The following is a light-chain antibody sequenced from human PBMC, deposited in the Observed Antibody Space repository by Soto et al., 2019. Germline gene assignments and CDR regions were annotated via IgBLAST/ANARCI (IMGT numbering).Light chain of an antibody. Sequence: EIVMTQSPATLSLSPGERATLSCRASQSVRTYLAWYQQKPGQAPRLLLFDASQRATGIPARLSGSGSGTGFTLTISTLEPEDCAVYDCQQRSAWSLTFGGGTEVQIK. CDR1: QSVRTY. CDR2: DAS. V-gene: IGKV3-11*01. J-gene: IGKJ4*01. CDR3: QQRSAWSLT.